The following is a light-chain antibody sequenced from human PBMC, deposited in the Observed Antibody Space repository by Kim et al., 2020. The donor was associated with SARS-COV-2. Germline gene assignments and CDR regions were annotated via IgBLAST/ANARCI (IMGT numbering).Light chain of an antibody. Sequence: SSELTQDPAVSVALGQTVRITCQGVSLRSYYATWYQQKPGQAPILVIYGKNNRPSGIPDRFSGSSSGNTASLTITGTQAGDEADYYCNSRDSNDNVVFGG. CDR3: NSRDSNDNVV. J-gene: IGLJ2*01. CDR1: SLRSYY. CDR2: GKN. V-gene: IGLV3-19*01.